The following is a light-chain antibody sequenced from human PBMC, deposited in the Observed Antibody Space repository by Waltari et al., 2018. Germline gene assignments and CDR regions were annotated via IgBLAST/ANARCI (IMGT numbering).Light chain of an antibody. Sequence: DIQLTQSPSFLSASVGDRVTITCRASQGIGSSLAWYQQKPGKTPKLLIYAASTLQSGGPSRFSGSGSRTEFTLTISSLQPEDFATYYCQQLIDYPLTFGGGTKVEIK. CDR3: QQLIDYPLT. CDR2: AAS. J-gene: IGKJ4*01. V-gene: IGKV1-9*01. CDR1: QGIGSS.